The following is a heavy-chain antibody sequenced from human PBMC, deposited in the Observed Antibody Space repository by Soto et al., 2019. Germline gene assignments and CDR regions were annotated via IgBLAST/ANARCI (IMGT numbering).Heavy chain of an antibody. CDR3: ARAPYFDYIWGSDRHYFEY. Sequence: QVQLQQWGAGLLKPSETLSLTCAVYGGSFSGYYWSWIRQPPGKGLEWIGDINDSGINKYNPSLKCRVTISVDKYKNQFSLKLSSVTAADTAVYYCARAPYFDYIWGSDRHYFEYGGQGTLVTVSS. V-gene: IGHV4-34*01. J-gene: IGHJ4*02. CDR2: INDSGIN. CDR1: GGSFSGYY. D-gene: IGHD3-16*02.